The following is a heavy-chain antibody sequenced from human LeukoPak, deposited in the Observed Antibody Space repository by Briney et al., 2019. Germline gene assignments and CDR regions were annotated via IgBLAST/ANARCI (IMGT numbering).Heavy chain of an antibody. CDR2: ISSSSSTI. CDR1: GFTFSSYS. D-gene: IGHD1-1*01. V-gene: IGHV3-48*01. CDR3: AKDLGWNDPASNFDY. Sequence: PGGSLRLSCAASGFTFSSYSMNWVRQAPGKGLEWVSYISSSSSTIYYADSVKGRFTISRDNSKNTLYLQMNSLRAEDTAVYYCAKDLGWNDPASNFDYWGQGTLVTVSS. J-gene: IGHJ4*02.